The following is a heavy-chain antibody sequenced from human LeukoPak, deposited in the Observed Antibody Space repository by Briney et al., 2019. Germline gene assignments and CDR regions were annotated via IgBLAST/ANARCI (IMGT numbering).Heavy chain of an antibody. J-gene: IGHJ6*02. CDR1: GFTFSSYG. D-gene: IGHD6-19*01. Sequence: GGSLRLSCAASGFTFSSYGMHWVRQAPGKGLEWVAVIWYDGSNKYYADSVKGRFTISRDNSKNTLYLQMNSLRAEDTAVYYCARGPSPESSSHSSGWYSYYYYGMDVWGQGTTVTVSS. CDR2: IWYDGSNK. V-gene: IGHV3-33*01. CDR3: ARGPSPESSSHSSGWYSYYYYGMDV.